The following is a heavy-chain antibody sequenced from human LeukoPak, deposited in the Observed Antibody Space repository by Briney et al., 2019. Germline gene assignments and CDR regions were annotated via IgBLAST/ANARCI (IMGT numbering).Heavy chain of an antibody. CDR1: GFTFSNYN. CDR2: ITTSGSDI. D-gene: IGHD2-2*01. V-gene: IGHV3-21*01. CDR3: ASRYCTSTNCYAFDI. J-gene: IGHJ3*02. Sequence: PGGSLRLSCAASGFTFSNYNMNWVRQAPGKGLEWVSSITTSGSDIYYADSVKGRFTISRDNAENSLFLQMNSLRAEDTAVYYCASRYCTSTNCYAFDIWGQGTMVTVSS.